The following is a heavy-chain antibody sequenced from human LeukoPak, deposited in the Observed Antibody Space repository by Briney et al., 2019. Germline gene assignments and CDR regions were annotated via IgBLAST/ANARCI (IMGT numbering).Heavy chain of an antibody. CDR3: VKGALGYCSSTSCPGAFDI. J-gene: IGHJ3*02. CDR1: GFTFSSYA. Sequence: GGSLRLSCSASGFTFSSYAMHWVRQAPGKGLEYVSAISSNGGSTYYADSVKGRFTISRDNSKNTLYLQMSSLRAEDTAVYYCVKGALGYCSSTSCPGAFDIWGQGTMVTVSS. CDR2: ISSNGGST. D-gene: IGHD2-2*01. V-gene: IGHV3-64D*06.